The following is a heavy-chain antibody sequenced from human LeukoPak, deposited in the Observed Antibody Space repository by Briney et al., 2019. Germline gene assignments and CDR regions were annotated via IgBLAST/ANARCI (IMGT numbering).Heavy chain of an antibody. D-gene: IGHD1-26*01. Sequence: ASVKLSCKASAYTFTSYDINWVREATGQGLEWMGWMNPNSGNTGHTQKFQGRVTITRDTSISTAYMELSSLTSEDTAVYYCARASERSGSYEPRGFGYWGQGTLVTVSS. CDR1: AYTFTSYD. V-gene: IGHV1-8*03. CDR3: ARASERSGSYEPRGFGY. J-gene: IGHJ4*02. CDR2: MNPNSGNT.